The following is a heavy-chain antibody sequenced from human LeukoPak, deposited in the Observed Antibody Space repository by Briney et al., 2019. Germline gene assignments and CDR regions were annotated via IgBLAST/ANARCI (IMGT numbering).Heavy chain of an antibody. V-gene: IGHV4-31*03. CDR3: ARAVGSTSWFDS. J-gene: IGHJ5*01. CDR2: TYYSGNT. D-gene: IGHD2-2*01. CDR1: GDLIIGAPYY. Sequence: SQTLSLTCSVSGDLIIGAPYYWSWVRQHPGKGLEWIAYTYYSGNTYDNPSLKSRVTLSVDTSKNQFTLNLTSVSAADTAVYFCARAVGSTSWFDSWGQGTLVPVSS.